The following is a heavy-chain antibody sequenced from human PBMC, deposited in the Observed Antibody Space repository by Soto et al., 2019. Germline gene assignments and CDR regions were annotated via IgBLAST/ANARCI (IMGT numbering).Heavy chain of an antibody. D-gene: IGHD3-10*01. CDR2: INSDGSGT. CDR1: GFTFSSSW. V-gene: IGHV3-74*01. J-gene: IGHJ4*02. CDR3: ATAGEGYFAS. Sequence: EVQLVESGGDLVQPGGSLRLSCAASGFTFSSSWMHWVRQTPGKGLVWVSRINSDGSGTVYADSVKGRFTISKDIAKNTLYLQMNSLRAEATAVYYCATAGEGYFASWGPGTMVTVSS.